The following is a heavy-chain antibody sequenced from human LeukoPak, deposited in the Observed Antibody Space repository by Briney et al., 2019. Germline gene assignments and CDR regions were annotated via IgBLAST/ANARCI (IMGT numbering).Heavy chain of an antibody. D-gene: IGHD2-2*01. CDR2: IHYSGGT. Sequence: PSETLSLTCTVPGGSISSYYWSWIRQPPGKGLEGIGYIHYSGGTSYNPSLKSRVTISVDTSKNQISLKVRSATAADTAVYYCARTTEDCSSTSCYQYWFDPWGQGTLVTVSS. V-gene: IGHV4-59*01. CDR3: ARTTEDCSSTSCYQYWFDP. CDR1: GGSISSYY. J-gene: IGHJ5*02.